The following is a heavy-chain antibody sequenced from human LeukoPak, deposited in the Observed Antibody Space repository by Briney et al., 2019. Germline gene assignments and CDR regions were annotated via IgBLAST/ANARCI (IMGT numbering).Heavy chain of an antibody. V-gene: IGHV3-48*04. CDR3: ATMASVAVAMY. CDR2: ISSSGAII. J-gene: IGHJ4*02. D-gene: IGHD6-19*01. Sequence: GGSLRLSCAASGFTFSSYAMHWVRQAPGKGLEWVSHISSSGAIIYYADSVKGRFTISRDNAKNSLYLQMNNLRAEDTAVYYCATMASVAVAMYWGQGTLVTVSS. CDR1: GFTFSSYA.